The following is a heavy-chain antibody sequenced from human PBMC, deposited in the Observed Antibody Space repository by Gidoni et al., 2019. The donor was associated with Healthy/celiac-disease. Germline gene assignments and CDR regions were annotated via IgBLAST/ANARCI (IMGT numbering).Heavy chain of an antibody. J-gene: IGHJ5*02. CDR3: ARRLLINWFDP. D-gene: IGHD2-21*01. CDR2: IYYSGST. V-gene: IGHV4-39*01. CDR1: GGSISSSSYY. Sequence: QLQLQESGPGLVKPSETLSLTCTVSGGSISSSSYYWGWIRQPPGKGLEWIGSIYYSGSTYYNPSLKSRVTISVDTSKNQFSLKLSSVTAADTAVYYCARRLLINWFDPWGQGTLVTVSS.